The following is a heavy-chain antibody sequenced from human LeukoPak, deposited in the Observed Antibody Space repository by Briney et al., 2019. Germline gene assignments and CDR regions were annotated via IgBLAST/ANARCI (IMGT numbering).Heavy chain of an antibody. CDR2: IYYSGST. J-gene: IGHJ4*02. CDR3: ARARGFDYFDY. V-gene: IGHV4-39*07. CDR1: GGSISSSSYY. D-gene: IGHD3-10*01. Sequence: SETLSLTCTVSGGSISSSSYYWGWIRQPPGKGLEWIGSIYYSGSTYYNPSLKSRVTISVDTSKNQFSLKLSSVTAADTAVYYCARARGFDYFDYWGQGTLVTVSS.